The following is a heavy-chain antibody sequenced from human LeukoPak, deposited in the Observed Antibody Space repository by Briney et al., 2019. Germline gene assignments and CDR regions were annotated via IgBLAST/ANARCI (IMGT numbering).Heavy chain of an antibody. V-gene: IGHV3-48*01. Sequence: GGSLRLSCAASGFTFSSYSMNWGRQAPGKGLEGVSYISSSSSTIYYADSVKGRVTVSIDNSKNTLYLQMNSLRAEDTAVYYCAKGTWSIAARKNAFDIWGQGTMVTVSS. CDR2: ISSSSSTI. CDR1: GFTFSSYS. CDR3: AKGTWSIAARKNAFDI. J-gene: IGHJ3*02. D-gene: IGHD6-6*01.